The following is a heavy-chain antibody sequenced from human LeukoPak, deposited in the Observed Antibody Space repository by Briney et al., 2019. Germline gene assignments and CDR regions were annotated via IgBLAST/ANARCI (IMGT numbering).Heavy chain of an antibody. Sequence: GGSLRLSCAASGFTFSSYEMNWVRQAPGKGLEWVSYISSSGSTIYYADSVKGRFIISRDNAKNSLYLQVNSLRAEDTAVYYCARESGFRGDAFDIWGQGTMVTVSS. CDR2: ISSSGSTI. D-gene: IGHD3-10*01. V-gene: IGHV3-48*03. CDR3: ARESGFRGDAFDI. J-gene: IGHJ3*02. CDR1: GFTFSSYE.